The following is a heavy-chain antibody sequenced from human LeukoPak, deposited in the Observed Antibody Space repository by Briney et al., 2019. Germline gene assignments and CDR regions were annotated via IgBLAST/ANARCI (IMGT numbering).Heavy chain of an antibody. J-gene: IGHJ4*02. CDR1: GGSVSSSNW. V-gene: IGHV4-4*02. D-gene: IGHD6-13*01. CDR3: ARGGSWYLSF. Sequence: SETLSLTSAVSGGSVSSSNWWSWVRQPPGKGLEWIGEISYSGSTNYNPSLKSRVTVSVDKSKNQLSLELSSVTAADTAVYYCARGGSWYLSFWGQGTLVTVSS. CDR2: ISYSGST.